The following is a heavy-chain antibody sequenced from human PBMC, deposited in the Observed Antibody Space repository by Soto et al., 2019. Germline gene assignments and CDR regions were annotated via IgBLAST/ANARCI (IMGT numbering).Heavy chain of an antibody. J-gene: IGHJ4*02. CDR1: GFTFGDYA. V-gene: IGHV3-49*03. Sequence: GGSLRLSCTASGFTFGDYAMSWFRQAPGKGLEWVGFIRSKAYGGTTEYAASVKGRFTISRDDSKSIAYLQMNSLKTEDTAVYYCTRGRLTMVRGVIVYWGQGTLVTVSS. CDR2: IRSKAYGGTT. D-gene: IGHD3-10*01. CDR3: TRGRLTMVRGVIVY.